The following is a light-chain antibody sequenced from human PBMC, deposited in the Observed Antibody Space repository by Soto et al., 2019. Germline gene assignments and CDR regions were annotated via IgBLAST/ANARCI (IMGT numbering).Light chain of an antibody. J-gene: IGKJ1*01. Sequence: AIQMTQSPSSLSASVGDRVTITCRASQGIRSDLAWYQKKSGKAPKLLIYAASSLQSGVPSRFSGSGSGSDFTLTISSLPPEDSATYYCLQDYTYPRTFGQGTSVQI. CDR2: AAS. CDR3: LQDYTYPRT. V-gene: IGKV1-6*01. CDR1: QGIRSD.